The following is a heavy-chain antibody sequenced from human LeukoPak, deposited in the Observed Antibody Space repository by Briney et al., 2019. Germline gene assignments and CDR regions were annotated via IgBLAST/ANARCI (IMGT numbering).Heavy chain of an antibody. CDR3: ARGTRDCSGGYCFWSSFDP. J-gene: IGHJ5*02. CDR2: IYYNGST. Sequence: PSETLSLTCTVSGGSISSGGYYWSWIRQHPGKGLERIANIYYNGSTFYNPSLKSRVTISVDTSNNHFSLRLSCVTAADTAVYYCARGTRDCSGGYCFWSSFDPWGQGTLVTVSS. V-gene: IGHV4-31*03. CDR1: GGSISSGGYY. D-gene: IGHD2-15*01.